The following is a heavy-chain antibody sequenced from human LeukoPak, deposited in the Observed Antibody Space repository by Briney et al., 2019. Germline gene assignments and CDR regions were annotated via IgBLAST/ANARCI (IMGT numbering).Heavy chain of an antibody. J-gene: IGHJ6*02. D-gene: IGHD5-18*01. CDR1: GGSFSGYY. V-gene: IGHV4-34*01. Sequence: PSETLSLTCAVYGGSFSGYYWSWIRQPPGKGLEWLGEINHSGSTNYNPSLKSRVTISVDTSKNQFSLKLSSVTAADTAVYYCARPDTAMAYGMDVWGQGTTVTVSS. CDR2: INHSGST. CDR3: ARPDTAMAYGMDV.